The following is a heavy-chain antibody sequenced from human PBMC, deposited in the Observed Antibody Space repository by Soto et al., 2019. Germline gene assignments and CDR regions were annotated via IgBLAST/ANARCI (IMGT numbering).Heavy chain of an antibody. V-gene: IGHV4-59*08. CDR2: IYYSGST. CDR1: GGSISSYY. CDR3: ARRYGSCFDY. Sequence: QVQLQESGPGLVKPSETLSLTCTVSGGSISSYYWNWIRQPPGKGLEWIGYIYYSGSTNYNPSLKSRVTISVDTSKNQSSLKLSSVPAADTAVYYCARRYGSCFDYWGQGSLVTVSS. D-gene: IGHD5-18*01. J-gene: IGHJ4*02.